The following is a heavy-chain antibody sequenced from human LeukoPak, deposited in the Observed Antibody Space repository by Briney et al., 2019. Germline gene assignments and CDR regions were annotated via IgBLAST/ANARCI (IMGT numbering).Heavy chain of an antibody. J-gene: IGHJ4*02. Sequence: SETLSLTCAVYGGSFSGYYWSWIRQPPGKGLEWIGEINHSGSTNYNPSLKSRVTISVDTSKNQFSLKLSSVTAADTAVYYCARDHDFVWGQGTLVTVSS. D-gene: IGHD2-21*02. CDR2: INHSGST. V-gene: IGHV4-34*01. CDR1: GGSFSGYY. CDR3: ARDHDFV.